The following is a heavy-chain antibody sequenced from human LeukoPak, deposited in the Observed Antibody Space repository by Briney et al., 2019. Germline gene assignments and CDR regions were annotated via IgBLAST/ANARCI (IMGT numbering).Heavy chain of an antibody. J-gene: IGHJ4*02. Sequence: GGSLRLSCAASGFTFSSYWMHWVRQAPGKGLVWVSRINTDGSSTTYADSVKGRFTISRDNAQNTLYLQMNSLRAEDTAVYYCARMGVRGVIIHWGQGTLVTVSS. D-gene: IGHD3-10*01. V-gene: IGHV3-74*01. CDR1: GFTFSSYW. CDR2: INTDGSST. CDR3: ARMGVRGVIIH.